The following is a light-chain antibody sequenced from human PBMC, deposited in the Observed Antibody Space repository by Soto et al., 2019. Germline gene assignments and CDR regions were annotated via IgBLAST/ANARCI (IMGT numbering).Light chain of an antibody. CDR1: NSDVGAYNL. Sequence: QSALTQPASVSGSPGQSTTISCTATNSDVGAYNLVSWYQQHPGKAPKLMIYEGSKRPSGVSNRFSGSKSGNTASLTISGLQAEDEADYYCCAYVGSSGTLVLGGGTKLTVL. V-gene: IGLV2-23*01. CDR2: EGS. J-gene: IGLJ2*01. CDR3: CAYVGSSGTLV.